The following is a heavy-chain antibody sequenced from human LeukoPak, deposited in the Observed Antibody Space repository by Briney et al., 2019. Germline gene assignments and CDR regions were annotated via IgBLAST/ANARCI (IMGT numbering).Heavy chain of an antibody. CDR1: GYIFTGYY. D-gene: IGHD4-17*01. Sequence: ASVKVSCKASGYIFTGYYMHWVRQAPGQGLEWMGWINPNSGDTNYAQKFQGRVTMTRDTSISTAYMELSRLRSDDTAVYYCARGGDHPDYWGQGTLVTVSS. CDR3: ARGGDHPDY. V-gene: IGHV1-2*02. J-gene: IGHJ4*02. CDR2: INPNSGDT.